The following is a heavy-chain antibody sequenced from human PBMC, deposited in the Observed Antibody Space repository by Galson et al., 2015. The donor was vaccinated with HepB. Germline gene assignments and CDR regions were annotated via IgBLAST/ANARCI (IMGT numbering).Heavy chain of an antibody. J-gene: IGHJ4*02. D-gene: IGHD4/OR15-4a*01. V-gene: IGHV4-39*07. CDR3: ARTGTAMVHLDY. CDR2: IYYSGST. CDR1: GGSISSSSYY. Sequence: ETLSLTCTVSGGSISSSSYYWGWIRQPPGKGLEWIGSIYYSGSTYYNPSLKSRVTISVDTSKNQFSLKLSSVTAADAAVYYCARTGTAMVHLDYWGQGTLVTVSS.